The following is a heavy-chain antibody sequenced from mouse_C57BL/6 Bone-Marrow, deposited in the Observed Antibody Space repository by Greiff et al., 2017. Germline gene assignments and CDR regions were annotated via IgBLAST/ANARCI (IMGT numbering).Heavy chain of an antibody. CDR1: GYSFTDYN. CDR2: INPNYGTP. J-gene: IGHJ1*03. D-gene: IGHD1-1*01. V-gene: IGHV1-39*01. Sequence: EVKLQESGPELVKPGASVKISCKASGYSFTDYNMNWVKQSNGKSLEWIGVINPNYGTPSYNQKFKGKATLTVDQSSSTAYMQLNSLTSEDSAVYYCARSVVASSYWYFDVWGTGTTVTVAS. CDR3: ARSVVASSYWYFDV.